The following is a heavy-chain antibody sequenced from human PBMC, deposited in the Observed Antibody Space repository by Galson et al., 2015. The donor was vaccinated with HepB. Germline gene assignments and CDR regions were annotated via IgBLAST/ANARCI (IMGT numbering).Heavy chain of an antibody. V-gene: IGHV3-73*01. CDR2: IRSKANSYAT. CDR3: TRDSSGWYIGGGYYGMDV. J-gene: IGHJ6*02. CDR1: GFTFSGSA. Sequence: SLRLSCAASGFTFSGSAMHWVRQASGKGLEWVGRIRSKANSYATAYAASVKGRFTISRDDSKNTAYLQMNSLKTEDTAVYYCTRDSSGWYIGGGYYGMDVWGQGTTVTVSS. D-gene: IGHD6-19*01.